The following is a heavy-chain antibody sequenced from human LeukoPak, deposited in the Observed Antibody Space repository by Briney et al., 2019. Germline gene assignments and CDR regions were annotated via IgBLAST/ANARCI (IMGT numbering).Heavy chain of an antibody. CDR2: INPNSGGT. D-gene: IGHD3-10*01. CDR1: GYTFTGSY. Sequence: GASVKVSCKASGYTFTGSYMHWVRQAPGQGLEWMGWINPNSGGTNYAQKFQGRVTMTRDTSISTAYMELSRLRSDDTAVYYCARFEYGSGSYYNDYWGQGTLVTVSS. J-gene: IGHJ4*02. V-gene: IGHV1-2*02. CDR3: ARFEYGSGSYYNDY.